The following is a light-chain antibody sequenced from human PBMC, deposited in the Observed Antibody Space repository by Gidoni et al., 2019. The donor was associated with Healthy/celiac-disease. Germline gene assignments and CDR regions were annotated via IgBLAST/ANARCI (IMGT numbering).Light chain of an antibody. CDR3: QQYNSYSPRA. V-gene: IGKV1-5*03. CDR2: KAS. CDR1: QSISSW. Sequence: DIQMTQSPSTLSASVGDRVTITCRASQSISSWLAWYQQKPEKAPKLLIYKASSLESGVPSRFSGSGSGTEFTLTISSLQPDDFATYYCQQYNSYSPRAFGQGTKVEIK. J-gene: IGKJ1*01.